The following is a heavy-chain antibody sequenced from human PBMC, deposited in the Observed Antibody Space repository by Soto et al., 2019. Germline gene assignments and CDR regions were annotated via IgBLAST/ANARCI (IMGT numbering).Heavy chain of an antibody. CDR3: AKGDCTSTSCYYYYYYMDV. D-gene: IGHD2-2*01. CDR2: IIPILDIA. V-gene: IGHV1-69*02. J-gene: IGHJ6*03. Sequence: QVQLVQSGAEVKKPGSSVKVSCKASGGTFSSYTINWVRQAPGQGLEWMRRIIPILDIANYAQKFQGRVTITADKSTSTAYMELSSLRSEDTAVYYCAKGDCTSTSCYYYYYYMDVWGKGTTVTVSS. CDR1: GGTFSSYT.